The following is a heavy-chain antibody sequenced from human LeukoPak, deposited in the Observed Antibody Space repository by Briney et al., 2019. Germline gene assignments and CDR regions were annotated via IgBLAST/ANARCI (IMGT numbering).Heavy chain of an antibody. CDR1: GFAFSNAW. Sequence: PGGSLRLSCAASGFAFSNAWMNWVRQAPGKGLEWVGRIKSKTDGGTTDYAAPVKGRFTISRDDSKNTLYLQMNSLKTEDTAIYYCTTDLGYSSSDFDYWGQGTLVTVSS. CDR3: TTDLGYSSSDFDY. J-gene: IGHJ4*02. V-gene: IGHV3-15*07. CDR2: IKSKTDGGTT. D-gene: IGHD6-13*01.